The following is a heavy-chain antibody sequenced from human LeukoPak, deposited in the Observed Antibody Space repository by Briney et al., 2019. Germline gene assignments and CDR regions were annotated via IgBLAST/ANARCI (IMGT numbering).Heavy chain of an antibody. CDR2: IYYSGST. D-gene: IGHD5-24*01. V-gene: IGHV4-39*01. J-gene: IGHJ4*02. CDR1: GGSISSSSYF. CDR3: ASSGGWLQLFQFDY. Sequence: SETLSLTCTLSGGSISSSSYFWGWLRQPPGKGLEWIASIYYSGSTYYNPSLKSRVTISVDTSKNQFSLKLSSVTAADTAVYYCASSGGWLQLFQFDYWGQGTLVTVSS.